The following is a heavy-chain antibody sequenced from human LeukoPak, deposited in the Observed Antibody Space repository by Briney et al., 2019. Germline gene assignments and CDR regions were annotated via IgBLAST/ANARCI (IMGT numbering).Heavy chain of an antibody. CDR3: ASEAAAGPFDY. D-gene: IGHD6-13*01. CDR1: GGSISSYY. J-gene: IGHJ4*02. CDR2: IYYSGST. Sequence: SETLSLTCTVSGGSISSYYWSWIRQPPGRGLEWIGYIYYSGSTNYNPSLKSRVTISVDTSKNQFSLKLSSVTAADTAVYYCASEAAAGPFDYWGQGTLVTVSS. V-gene: IGHV4-59*01.